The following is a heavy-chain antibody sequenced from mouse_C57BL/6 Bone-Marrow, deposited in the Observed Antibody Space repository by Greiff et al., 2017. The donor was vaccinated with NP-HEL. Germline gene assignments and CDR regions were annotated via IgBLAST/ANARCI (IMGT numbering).Heavy chain of an antibody. Sequence: QVQLQQPGAELVKPGASVKLSCKASGYTFTSYWMQWVKQRPGQGLEWIGEIDPSDSYTNYNQKFKGKATLTVDTSSSTAYMQLSSLTSEDSAVYYCARSARPRDYYAMDYWGQGTSVTVSS. V-gene: IGHV1-50*01. CDR3: ARSARPRDYYAMDY. J-gene: IGHJ4*01. CDR1: GYTFTSYW. CDR2: IDPSDSYT.